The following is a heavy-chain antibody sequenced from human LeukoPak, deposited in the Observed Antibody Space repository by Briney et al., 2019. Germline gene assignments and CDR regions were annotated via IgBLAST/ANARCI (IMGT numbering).Heavy chain of an antibody. CDR2: ISGSGGST. CDR3: AKDRGGSSGWYVKFDY. J-gene: IGHJ4*02. Sequence: GGSLRLSCAASGFTFSSYAMSWVRQAPGKGLEWVSAISGSGGSTYYADSVKGRFTTSRDNSKNTLYLQMNSLRAEDTAVYYCAKDRGGSSGWYVKFDYWGQGTLVTVSS. V-gene: IGHV3-23*01. D-gene: IGHD6-19*01. CDR1: GFTFSSYA.